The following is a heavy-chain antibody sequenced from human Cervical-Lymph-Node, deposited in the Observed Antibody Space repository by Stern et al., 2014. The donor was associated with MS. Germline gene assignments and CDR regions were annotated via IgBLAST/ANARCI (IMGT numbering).Heavy chain of an antibody. Sequence: EVQLVESGGGLVKPGGSLRLSCAASGFTFSSYNMNWVRQAPGKGLEWVSSISSGSGYIYYADSVKGRFTISRDNAENSLYLQMNSLRAEDTAVYYCARAMNSFDTSGETLITCFDYWGQGTLVTVSS. CDR3: ARAMNSFDTSGETLITCFDY. J-gene: IGHJ4*02. CDR2: ISSGSGYI. CDR1: GFTFSSYN. D-gene: IGHD3-22*01. V-gene: IGHV3-21*01.